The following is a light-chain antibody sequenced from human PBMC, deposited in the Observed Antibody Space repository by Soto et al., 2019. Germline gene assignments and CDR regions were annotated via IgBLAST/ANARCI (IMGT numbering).Light chain of an antibody. CDR2: DAS. Sequence: EMMLTQCPAAVSWNPGDIASLTCRPIQSVSSYLAWYQQKPGQAPRLLIYDASSRATGIPGRFSGSGSGTDVTLTIISLEPEDFAVYYGQQRSNWPLLWTFGQGTKVDIK. J-gene: IGKJ1*01. CDR1: QSVSSY. CDR3: QQRSNWPLLWT. V-gene: IGKV3-11*01.